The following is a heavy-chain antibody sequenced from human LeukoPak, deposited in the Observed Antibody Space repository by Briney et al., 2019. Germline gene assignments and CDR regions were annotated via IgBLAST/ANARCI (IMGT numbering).Heavy chain of an antibody. CDR3: AKDRVAVAGTAKHFDS. CDR1: GFTFSSYA. Sequence: PGGSLRLSCAASGFTFSSYAMSWVRQAPGKGLEWVSTITNNVDSTYYADSVKGRFTISRDNSKNTLFLQMNSLRPEDTALYYCAKDRVAVAGTAKHFDSWGQGTLVTVSS. CDR2: ITNNVDST. V-gene: IGHV3-23*01. J-gene: IGHJ4*02. D-gene: IGHD6-19*01.